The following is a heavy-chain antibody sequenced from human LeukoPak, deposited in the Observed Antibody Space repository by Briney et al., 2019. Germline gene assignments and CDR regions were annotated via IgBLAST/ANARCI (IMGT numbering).Heavy chain of an antibody. CDR2: INHSGST. Sequence: PSETLSLTCAVYGGSFSGYYWSWIRQPPGKGLEWIGEINHSGSTYYNPSLKSRVTISVDTSKNQFSLKLSSVTAADTAVYYCARALSIAARLFDYWGQGTLVTVSS. CDR1: GGSFSGYY. J-gene: IGHJ4*02. V-gene: IGHV4-34*01. CDR3: ARALSIAARLFDY. D-gene: IGHD6-6*01.